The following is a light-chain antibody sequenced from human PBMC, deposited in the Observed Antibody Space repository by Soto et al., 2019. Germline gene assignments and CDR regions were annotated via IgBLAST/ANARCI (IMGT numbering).Light chain of an antibody. CDR1: SSDGGGYNY. Sequence: QSALTQPASVSGSPGQSITISCTGTSSDGGGYNYVSWYQHHPGKAPKLMLYDVSNRPSGVSNRFSASKFGNTASLTISGLQAEDEADYYCSSYTTTSVVFGGGTKLTVL. CDR3: SSYTTTSVV. CDR2: DVS. V-gene: IGLV2-14*03. J-gene: IGLJ3*02.